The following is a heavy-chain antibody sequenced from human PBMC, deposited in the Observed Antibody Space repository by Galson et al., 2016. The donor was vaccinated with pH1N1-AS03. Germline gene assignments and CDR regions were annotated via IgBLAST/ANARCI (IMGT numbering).Heavy chain of an antibody. D-gene: IGHD5-12*01. J-gene: IGHJ6*02. Sequence: SLRLSCAASGFTFSSYEMNWVRQAPGKGLEWVSYISSSGSTIYYADSVKGRFTISRDNAKNSLYLQMNSLRAEDTAVYYCARDDSGYDLFYYCGMDVWGQGTTVTVSS. CDR2: ISSSGSTI. CDR3: ARDDSGYDLFYYCGMDV. CDR1: GFTFSSYE. V-gene: IGHV3-48*03.